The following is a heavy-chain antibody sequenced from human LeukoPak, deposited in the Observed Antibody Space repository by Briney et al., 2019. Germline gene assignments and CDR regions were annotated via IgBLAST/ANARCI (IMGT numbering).Heavy chain of an antibody. V-gene: IGHV4-59*01. Sequence: PSETLSLTCTVSGGSISSYYWSWIRQPPGKGLEWIGYIYYSGSTNYNPSLKSRVTISVDTSKNQFSLKPSSLTAADTAVYYCMGSAVAGRGYWGQGTLVTVSS. J-gene: IGHJ4*02. CDR3: MGSAVAGRGY. CDR1: GGSISSYY. D-gene: IGHD6-19*01. CDR2: IYYSGST.